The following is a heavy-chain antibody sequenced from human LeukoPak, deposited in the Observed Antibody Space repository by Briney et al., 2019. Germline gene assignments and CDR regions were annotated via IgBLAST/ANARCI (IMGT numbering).Heavy chain of an antibody. CDR2: ISYDGSNK. CDR3: AREMYYYDSSGYPDY. CDR1: GFTFSSYA. D-gene: IGHD3-22*01. J-gene: IGHJ4*02. V-gene: IGHV3-30*04. Sequence: PGGSLRLSCAASGFTFSSYAMHWVRQAPGKGLEWVAVISYDGSNKYYADSVKGRFTISRDNSKNTLYLQMNSLRAEDTAVYYCAREMYYYDSSGYPDYWGQGTLVTVSS.